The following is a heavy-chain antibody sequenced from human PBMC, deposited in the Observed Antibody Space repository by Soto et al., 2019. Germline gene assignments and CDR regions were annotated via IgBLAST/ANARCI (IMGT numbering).Heavy chain of an antibody. CDR2: ISWNSGSI. V-gene: IGHV3-9*01. Sequence: GGSLRLSCAASGFTFDDYAMHWVRQAPGKGLEWVSGISWNSGSIGYADSVKGRFTISRDNAKNSLYLQMNSLRAEDTALYYCAKDVRVAVAGLLDYWGQGTLVTVSS. J-gene: IGHJ4*02. D-gene: IGHD6-19*01. CDR3: AKDVRVAVAGLLDY. CDR1: GFTFDDYA.